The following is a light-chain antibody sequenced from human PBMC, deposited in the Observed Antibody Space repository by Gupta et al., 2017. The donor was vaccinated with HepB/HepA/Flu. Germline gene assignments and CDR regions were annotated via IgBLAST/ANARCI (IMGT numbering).Light chain of an antibody. CDR1: SSDVGGYNY. V-gene: IGLV2-14*03. Sequence: QSALTQPASVSGSPGQSINISCTGTSSDVGGYNYVSWYQQHQGKAPKLMIYDVSNRPSGVSNRFSGSKSGNTASLTISGLQAEDEADYYCSSYTSSSPWVFGGGTKLTVL. CDR2: DVS. CDR3: SSYTSSSPWV. J-gene: IGLJ2*01.